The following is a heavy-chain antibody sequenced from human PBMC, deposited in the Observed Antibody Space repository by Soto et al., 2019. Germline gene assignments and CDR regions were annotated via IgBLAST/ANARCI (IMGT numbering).Heavy chain of an antibody. J-gene: IGHJ4*02. V-gene: IGHV5-10-1*01. D-gene: IGHD3-22*01. CDR3: ARQIYDSDTGPNFQYYFDS. Sequence: PGESLKISCKGSGYSFAGYWITWVRQKPGKGLELMGRIDPSDSQTYYSPSFRGRVTISATKSITTVFLQWSSLRASDTAMYYCARQIYDSDTGPNFQYYFDSWGQGTPVTVSS. CDR2: IDPSDSQT. CDR1: GYSFAGYW.